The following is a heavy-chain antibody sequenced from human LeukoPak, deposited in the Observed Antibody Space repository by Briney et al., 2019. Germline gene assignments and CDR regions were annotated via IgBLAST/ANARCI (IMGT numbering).Heavy chain of an antibody. J-gene: IGHJ4*02. D-gene: IGHD2-8*01. CDR2: IYYSGST. CDR1: GGSISSYY. Sequence: SETLSLTCTVSGGSISSYYWSWIRQPPGKGLEWIGYIYYSGSTNYNPSLKSRVTISVDTSKNQFSLKLSSVTAADTAVYYCAREEPTCTNGACGFDYWGQGTLVTVSS. V-gene: IGHV4-59*12. CDR3: AREEPTCTNGACGFDY.